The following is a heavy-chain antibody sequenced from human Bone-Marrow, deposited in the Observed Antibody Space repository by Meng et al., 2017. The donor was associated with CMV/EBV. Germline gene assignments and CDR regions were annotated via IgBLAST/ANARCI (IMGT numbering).Heavy chain of an antibody. CDR3: ARDCPPYGGGDCYGGINCFDY. J-gene: IGHJ4*02. CDR2: ISSSSSYI. D-gene: IGHD2-21*01. Sequence: GGSLRLSCAASGFTFSSYSMNWVRQAPGKGLEWVSSISSSSSYIYYADSVKGRFTISRDNAKNSLYLQMNSLRAEDTAVYYCARDCPPYGGGDCYGGINCFDYWGQGTLVTVSS. CDR1: GFTFSSYS. V-gene: IGHV3-21*01.